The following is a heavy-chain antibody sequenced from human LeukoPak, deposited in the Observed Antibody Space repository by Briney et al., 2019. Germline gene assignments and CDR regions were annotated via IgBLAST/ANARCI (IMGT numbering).Heavy chain of an antibody. Sequence: SETLSLTCAVSGDSLNNNNWWSWVRQPPGKGLEWIGEIYHSGSTNYNPSLKSRVTISVDKSKNQFSLKLSSVTAADTAVYYCARLYGSGSYSYFDYWGQGTLVTVSS. CDR2: IYHSGST. CDR3: ARLYGSGSYSYFDY. V-gene: IGHV4-4*02. J-gene: IGHJ4*02. D-gene: IGHD3-10*01. CDR1: GDSLNNNNW.